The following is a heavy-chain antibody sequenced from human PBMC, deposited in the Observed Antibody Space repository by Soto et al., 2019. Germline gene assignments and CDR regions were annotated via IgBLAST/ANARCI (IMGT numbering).Heavy chain of an antibody. Sequence: QVQLQESGPGLVKPSQTLSLSCTVSGGSISSGSYYWSWIRQYPGKGLEWIGYVYYSGSTYYSPSLKSRVTTSVDTSKSQFSLKLTSVTAADTAVYYCARGQRQHLTSYWYFDLWGRGTLVTVSS. CDR3: ARGQRQHLTSYWYFDL. J-gene: IGHJ2*01. CDR1: GGSISSGSYY. V-gene: IGHV4-31*03. D-gene: IGHD6-25*01. CDR2: VYYSGST.